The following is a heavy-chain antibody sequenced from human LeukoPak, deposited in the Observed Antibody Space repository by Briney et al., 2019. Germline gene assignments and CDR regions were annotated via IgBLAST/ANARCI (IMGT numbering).Heavy chain of an antibody. V-gene: IGHV1-46*01. CDR2: INPRDGTT. D-gene: IGHD3-10*01. CDR3: ARDSGWSNYDC. Sequence: ASVKVSCKTFGYTFSNYYIHRVRQAPGQGLEWVGQINPRDGTTAYAPKFQGRLTMTRDTSTTTVYLDLGSLTFDDTGIYYCARDSGWSNYDCWGQGALVTVSS. CDR1: GYTFSNYY. J-gene: IGHJ4*02.